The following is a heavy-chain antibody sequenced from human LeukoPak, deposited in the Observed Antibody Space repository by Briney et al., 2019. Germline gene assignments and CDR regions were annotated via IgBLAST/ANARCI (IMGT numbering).Heavy chain of an antibody. CDR3: ARGSGYHLVS. CDR2: LSFDGSNE. CDR1: GFIFRTSA. D-gene: IGHD5-12*01. J-gene: IGHJ1*01. Sequence: GRSLRLSCVDSGFIFRTSAMHWVRQAPGKGLEWVAVLSFDGSNENYAGSVRGRFTISRDNSKNTLYPQMNSLKIEDTAIYYCARGSGYHLVSWGQGTLVTVSS. V-gene: IGHV3-30-3*01.